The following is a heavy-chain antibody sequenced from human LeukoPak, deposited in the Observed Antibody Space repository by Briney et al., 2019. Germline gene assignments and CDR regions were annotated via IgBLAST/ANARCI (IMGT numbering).Heavy chain of an antibody. D-gene: IGHD3-10*01. CDR1: GDSISSSGYY. J-gene: IGHJ4*02. CDR3: ARRKYYTIEN. Sequence: SETLSLTCTVSGDSISSSGYYWGWIRQPPGKGLEWIASIYYSGRTYYNPSLKSRITISVDSSKNQFSLRLSSVAAADTAVYYCARRKYYTIENWGQGTLVTVSS. V-gene: IGHV4-39*01. CDR2: IYYSGRT.